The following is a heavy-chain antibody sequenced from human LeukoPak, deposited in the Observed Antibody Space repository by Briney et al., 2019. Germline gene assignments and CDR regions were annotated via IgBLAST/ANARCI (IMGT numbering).Heavy chain of an antibody. J-gene: IGHJ4*02. CDR1: GYIFTNYW. V-gene: IGHV5-51*01. Sequence: GESLKISCKGSGYIFTNYWIGWVRQMPGKRLEWMGIIYPGDSDTRYSPSFQGQVTISADKSISTAYLQWSSLKASDTAMYYCARQAYSGSYRYFDYWGQGTLVTVSS. CDR3: ARQAYSGSYRYFDY. D-gene: IGHD1-26*01. CDR2: IYPGDSDT.